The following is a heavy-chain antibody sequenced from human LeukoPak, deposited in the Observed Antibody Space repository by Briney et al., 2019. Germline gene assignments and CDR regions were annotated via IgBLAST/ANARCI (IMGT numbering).Heavy chain of an antibody. D-gene: IGHD3-10*01. CDR1: GYSITRAYY. CDR2: VYHSANT. J-gene: IGHJ4*02. CDR3: AGWFGELLPLFAY. V-gene: IGHV4-38-2*02. Sequence: SESLSLTCTVSGYSITRAYYWGWIRQPPGKGLEWIGGVYHSANTYYNPSLKGRVTISVDTSKNQFSLRVSSVSAADTAVYYCAGWFGELLPLFAYWGLGALVTVSS.